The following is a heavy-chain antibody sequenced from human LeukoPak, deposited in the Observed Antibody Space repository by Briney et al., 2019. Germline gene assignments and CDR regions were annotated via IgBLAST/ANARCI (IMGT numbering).Heavy chain of an antibody. Sequence: GGSLRLSCAASGFTFSSYDMHWVRQAPGKGLEWVGLISYDGSNKYYADSVKGRFTISRDNSKGTLYLQMNSLRPEDTAVYYCARGGSRGSFDIWGQGTMVTVSS. D-gene: IGHD1-26*01. CDR3: ARGGSRGSFDI. CDR1: GFTFSSYD. CDR2: ISYDGSNK. J-gene: IGHJ3*02. V-gene: IGHV3-30-3*01.